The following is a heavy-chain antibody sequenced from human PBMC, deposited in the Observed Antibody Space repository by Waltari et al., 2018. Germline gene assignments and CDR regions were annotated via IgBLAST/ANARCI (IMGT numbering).Heavy chain of an antibody. V-gene: IGHV3-21*01. CDR1: QFSISTYN. J-gene: IGHJ4*02. Sequence: EVQLVESGGGLVKPGGSLRLSCLASQFSISTYNMNWVRQAPGKGLGWVASISSDSNYIHYAESVKGRFTSSRDNAKNSLYLQMNSLRAEDTAVYYCATGGWGFYFDYWGQGTLVTVSS. D-gene: IGHD7-27*01. CDR2: ISSDSNYI. CDR3: ATGGWGFYFDY.